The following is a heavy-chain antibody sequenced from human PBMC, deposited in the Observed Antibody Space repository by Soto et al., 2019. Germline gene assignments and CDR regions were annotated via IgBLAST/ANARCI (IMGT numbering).Heavy chain of an antibody. J-gene: IGHJ4*02. CDR2: ISAYNGNT. CDR3: ARHSGCLAHHDY. V-gene: IGHV1-18*01. Sequence: GASVKVSCKASGYTFTSYGISWVRQAPGQGLERMGWISAYNGNTNYAQKLQGRVTMTTDTSTSTAYKELRSLRSDDTAVYYCARHSGCLAHHDYWGQGTLVTVSS. CDR1: GYTFTSYG. D-gene: IGHD1-26*01.